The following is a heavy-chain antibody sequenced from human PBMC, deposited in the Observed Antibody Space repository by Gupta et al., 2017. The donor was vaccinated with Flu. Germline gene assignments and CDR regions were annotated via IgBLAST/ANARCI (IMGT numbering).Heavy chain of an antibody. CDR3: ARDRSSSTRILDY. D-gene: IGHD2-2*01. V-gene: IGHV3-21*01. CDR1: GFTFSSYS. Sequence: EVQLVESGGGLVKPGGSLRLSCAASGFTFSSYSMNWVRQAPGKGLEWVSSISSSSSYIYYADSVKGRFTISRDNAKNSLYLQMNSLRAEDTAVYYCARDRSSSTRILDYWGQGTLVTVSS. CDR2: ISSSSSYI. J-gene: IGHJ4*02.